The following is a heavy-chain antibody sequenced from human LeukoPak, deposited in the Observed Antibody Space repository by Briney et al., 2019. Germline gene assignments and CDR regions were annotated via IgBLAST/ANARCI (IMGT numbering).Heavy chain of an antibody. CDR2: IKQDGSEK. Sequence: QTGGSLRLSCAASGFTFSSYWMSWVRQAPGKGLEWVANIKQDGSEKYYVDSVKGRFTISRDNAKNSLYLQMNSLRAEDTAVYYCARRSLQFRGREFDYWGQGTLVTVSS. V-gene: IGHV3-7*01. CDR3: ARRSLQFRGREFDY. CDR1: GFTFSSYW. D-gene: IGHD4-11*01. J-gene: IGHJ4*02.